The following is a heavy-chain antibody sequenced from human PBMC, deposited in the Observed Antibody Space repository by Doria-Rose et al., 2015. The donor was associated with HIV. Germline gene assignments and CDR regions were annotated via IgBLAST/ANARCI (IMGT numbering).Heavy chain of an antibody. CDR2: ISSTSASI. CDR3: ATGVTLDY. Sequence: VQLVESGGGLVRPGWSLRRPCATSGFTFSSHRINWVRHATWQGLEWVSSISSTSASINYADSVRGRFTISRDNARNSLYLQMDSLRAEDTAIYYCATGVTLDYWGQGTLVTVSS. CDR1: GFTFSSHR. D-gene: IGHD3-10*01. V-gene: IGHV3-21*01. J-gene: IGHJ4*02.